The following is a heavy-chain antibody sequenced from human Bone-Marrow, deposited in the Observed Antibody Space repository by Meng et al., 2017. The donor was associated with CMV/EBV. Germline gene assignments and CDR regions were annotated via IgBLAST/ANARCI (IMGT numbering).Heavy chain of an antibody. Sequence: GESLKISCAASGFTFSDYYMSWIRQAPGKGLEWVSYISSSGSTIYYADSVKGRFTISRDNAKNSLYLQMNSLRAEDTAVYYCARVLQLVGDAFDIWGQGTMVTVSS. V-gene: IGHV3-11*01. CDR1: GFTFSDYY. CDR3: ARVLQLVGDAFDI. D-gene: IGHD1-26*01. J-gene: IGHJ3*02. CDR2: ISSSGSTI.